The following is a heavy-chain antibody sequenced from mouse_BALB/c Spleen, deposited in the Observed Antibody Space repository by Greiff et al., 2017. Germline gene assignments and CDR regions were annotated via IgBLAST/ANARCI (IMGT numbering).Heavy chain of an antibody. J-gene: IGHJ3*01. Sequence: EVKVEESGGGLVQPGGSMKLSCVASGFTFSSYWMSWVRQSPEKGLEWVAEIRLKSDNYATHYAESVKGKFTISRDDSKSRLYLQMNSLRAEDTGIYYCTQLAWFAYWGQGTLVTVSA. CDR3: TQLAWFAY. CDR2: IRLKSDNYAT. D-gene: IGHD4-1*02. CDR1: GFTFSSYW. V-gene: IGHV6-6*02.